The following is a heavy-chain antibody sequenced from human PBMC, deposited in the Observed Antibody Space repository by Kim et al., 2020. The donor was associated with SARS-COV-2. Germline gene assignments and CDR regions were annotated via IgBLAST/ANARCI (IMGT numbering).Heavy chain of an antibody. CDR2: ISGSGGST. Sequence: GGSLRLSCAASGFTFSSYAMSWVRQAPGKGLEWVSAISGSGGSTYYADSVKGRFTISRDNSKNTLYLQMNSLRAEDTAVYYCAKDVAPRKLYYYDSSGYYSYWGQGTLVTVSS. CDR1: GFTFSSYA. D-gene: IGHD3-22*01. J-gene: IGHJ4*02. V-gene: IGHV3-23*01. CDR3: AKDVAPRKLYYYDSSGYYSY.